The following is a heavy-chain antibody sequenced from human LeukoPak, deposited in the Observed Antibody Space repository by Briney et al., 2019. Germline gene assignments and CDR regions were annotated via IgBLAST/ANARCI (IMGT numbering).Heavy chain of an antibody. V-gene: IGHV4-4*07. J-gene: IGHJ4*02. CDR3: ARDLGSSTKLVDS. CDR1: GGSISSYY. D-gene: IGHD6-13*01. CDR2: IYSSGSI. Sequence: SETLSLTCTVSGGSISSYYWSWIRQPAGKGLEWIGRIYSSGSINYNPSLKSRVTMSVDTSKNQFSLKLSSVTAADTAVYYCARDLGSSTKLVDSRGQGTLVTVSS.